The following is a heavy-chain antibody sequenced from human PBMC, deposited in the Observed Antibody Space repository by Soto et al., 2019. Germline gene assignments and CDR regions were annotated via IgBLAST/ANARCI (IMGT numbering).Heavy chain of an antibody. D-gene: IGHD1-7*01. Sequence: EVRLLESGGGLVKPGGSLRLSCATSGLTFSNYAMSWVRQAPGGGLEWVSSMSGSSSTTYYADSVRGRFTLSRDRSKNTLYLQMSSLRAEDTALYYCAKNQERELPSVIDFWGQGTLVTVSS. CDR1: GLTFSNYA. CDR3: AKNQERELPSVIDF. J-gene: IGHJ4*02. CDR2: MSGSSSTT. V-gene: IGHV3-23*01.